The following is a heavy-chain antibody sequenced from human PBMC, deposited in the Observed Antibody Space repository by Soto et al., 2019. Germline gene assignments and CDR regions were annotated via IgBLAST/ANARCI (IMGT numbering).Heavy chain of an antibody. D-gene: IGHD4-17*01. CDR2: ISTYKGDT. Sequence: SVKVSCKASGYTFTSYGISWVRQAPGQGLEWMGWISTYKGDTHYAQKVQGRVTLTTDTSTSTAYMELRSLTSDDTADYYCARANGDYYFDYWGQGTLVTVSS. V-gene: IGHV1-18*01. CDR3: ARANGDYYFDY. J-gene: IGHJ4*02. CDR1: GYTFTSYG.